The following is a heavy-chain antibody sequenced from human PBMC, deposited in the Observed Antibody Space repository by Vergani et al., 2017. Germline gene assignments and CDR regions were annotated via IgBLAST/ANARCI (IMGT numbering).Heavy chain of an antibody. CDR2: IDPSDSYT. CDR1: GYSFTSYW. D-gene: IGHD6-13*01. Sequence: EVQLVQSGAEVKKPGESLRISCKGSGYSFTSYWISWVRQMPGKGLEWMGRIDPSDSYTNYSPSFQGHVTISRDNAKNSLYLQMNSLRAEDTALYYCVKDIAASGNYWYFDLWGRGTLVTVSS. CDR3: VKDIAASGNYWYFDL. J-gene: IGHJ2*01. V-gene: IGHV5-10-1*01.